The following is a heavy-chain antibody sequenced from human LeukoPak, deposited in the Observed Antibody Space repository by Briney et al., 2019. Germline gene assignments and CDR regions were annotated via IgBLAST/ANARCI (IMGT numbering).Heavy chain of an antibody. J-gene: IGHJ4*02. CDR3: ARRGSTGQLLWDY. V-gene: IGHV4-4*02. D-gene: IGHD2-2*01. Sequence: SETLSLTCAVSGGSISSSNWWSWVRQPPGKRLEWIGEIYHSGSTNYNPSLKSRVTISVDKSKNQFSLKLSSVTAADTAVYYCARRGSTGQLLWDYWGQGTLVTVSS. CDR1: GGSISSSNW. CDR2: IYHSGST.